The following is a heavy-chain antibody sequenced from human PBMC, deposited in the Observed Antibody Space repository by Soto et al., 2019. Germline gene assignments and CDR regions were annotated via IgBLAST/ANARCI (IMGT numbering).Heavy chain of an antibody. CDR2: INPSGGST. D-gene: IGHD2-21*02. J-gene: IGHJ4*02. CDR3: ARDIVVVTHQYYFAY. CDR1: GYTFTSYY. Sequence: ASVKVSCKASGYTFTSYYMHWVRQAPGQGLEWMGIINPSGGSTSYAQKFQVRVTMTRDTSTSTVYMELSSLRSEDTAVYYCARDIVVVTHQYYFAYCAQGSLVTVSS. V-gene: IGHV1-46*01.